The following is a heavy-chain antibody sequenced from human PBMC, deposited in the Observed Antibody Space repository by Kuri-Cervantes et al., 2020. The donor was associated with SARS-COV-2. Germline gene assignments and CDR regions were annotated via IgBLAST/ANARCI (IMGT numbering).Heavy chain of an antibody. D-gene: IGHD2-8*02. Sequence: GESLKISCKGSGYSFTSYWIGWVRQMPGKGLEWMGIIYPGDSDTRYSPSFQGHITISADRSSSTAFLQWSRLEASDTAMYYCARRYCTGSNCYFLSFWWFDPWGQGTQVTVSS. CDR1: GYSFTSYW. CDR3: ARRYCTGSNCYFLSFWWFDP. CDR2: IYPGDSDT. J-gene: IGHJ5*02. V-gene: IGHV5-51*01.